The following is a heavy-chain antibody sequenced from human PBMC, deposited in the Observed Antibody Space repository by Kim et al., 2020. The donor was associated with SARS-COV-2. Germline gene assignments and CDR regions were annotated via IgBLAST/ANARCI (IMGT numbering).Heavy chain of an antibody. D-gene: IGHD2-2*01. CDR1: GYTFTGYY. Sequence: ASVKVSCKASGYTFTGYYMHWVRQAPGQGLEWMGWINPNSGGTNYAQKFQGRVTMTRDTSISTAYMELSRLRSDDTAVYYCARDVVVVPAAIPYYYYYMDVWGKGTTVTVSS. CDR3: ARDVVVVPAAIPYYYYYMDV. V-gene: IGHV1-2*02. CDR2: INPNSGGT. J-gene: IGHJ6*03.